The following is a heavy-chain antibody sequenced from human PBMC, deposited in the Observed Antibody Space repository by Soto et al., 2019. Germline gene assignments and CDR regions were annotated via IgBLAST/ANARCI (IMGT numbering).Heavy chain of an antibody. CDR1: RFSLNRYL. CDR2: IKQGGSEK. V-gene: IGHV3-7*01. CDR3: ARNLGYCSSTSCYNFDY. Sequence: ESLILSWSSSRFSLNRYLMIWVRQAPGKGLEWVANIKQGGSEKYYVDSVKGRFTISRDNAKNSLYLQMNSLRAEDTAVYYCARNLGYCSSTSCYNFDYWGQGTLVTVPQ. J-gene: IGHJ4*02. D-gene: IGHD2-2*01.